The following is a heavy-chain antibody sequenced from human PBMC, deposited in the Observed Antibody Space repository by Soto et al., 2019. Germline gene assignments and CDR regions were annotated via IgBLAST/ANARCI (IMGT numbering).Heavy chain of an antibody. CDR2: IFPIYGTA. CDR3: ARAHMVRNWFDP. V-gene: IGHV1-69*01. J-gene: IGHJ5*02. CDR1: GGTLSSYA. D-gene: IGHD3-10*01. Sequence: QVQLVQSGAEVKKPGSSVKVSCKASGGTLSSYAISWVRKAPGRVREWMGGIFPIYGTANYAQKFQGRVTITADESTSTAYMELSSLRSEDTAVYYCARAHMVRNWFDPWGQGTLVTVSS.